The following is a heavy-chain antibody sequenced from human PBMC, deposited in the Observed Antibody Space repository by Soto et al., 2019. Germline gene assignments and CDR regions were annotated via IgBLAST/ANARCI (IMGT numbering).Heavy chain of an antibody. J-gene: IGHJ4*02. V-gene: IGHV3-23*01. CDR1: GFTFSNYA. CDR3: AKRGSTAVTTYYFDY. CDR2: ISGSGGRT. D-gene: IGHD4-17*01. Sequence: GGSLRLSCAASGFTFSNYAMSWVRQAPGKGLEWVSAISGSGGRTYYADSVQGRFTISRDTSKNTLYLQMNSLRAEDTAVYYCAKRGSTAVTTYYFDYWGQGTLVTVSS.